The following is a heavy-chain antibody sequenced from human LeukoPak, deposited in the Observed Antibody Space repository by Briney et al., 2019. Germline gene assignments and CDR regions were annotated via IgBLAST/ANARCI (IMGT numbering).Heavy chain of an antibody. Sequence: GGSLRLSCAASGFTFSSYAMSWVRQAPGKGLEWVSAISGSGGSTYYADSVKGRFTTSRDNSKNTLYLQMNSLRAEDTAVYYCAKVSGYSSGWFDYWGQGTLVTVSS. V-gene: IGHV3-23*01. CDR3: AKVSGYSSGWFDY. J-gene: IGHJ4*02. CDR1: GFTFSSYA. D-gene: IGHD6-19*01. CDR2: ISGSGGST.